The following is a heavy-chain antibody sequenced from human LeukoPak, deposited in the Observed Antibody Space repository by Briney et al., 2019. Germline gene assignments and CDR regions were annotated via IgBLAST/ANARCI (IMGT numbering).Heavy chain of an antibody. CDR3: AKDGYSSGWRPDY. D-gene: IGHD6-19*01. V-gene: IGHV3-43*02. CDR1: GFTFDDYA. J-gene: IGHJ4*02. CDR2: ISGDGGSI. Sequence: GGSLRLSCAASGFTFDDYAMHWVRQAPGKGLEWVSLISGDGGSIYYADSVKGRFTIPRDNSKNSLYLQMNRLRTEDTALYYCAKDGYSSGWRPDYWGQGTLVTVSS.